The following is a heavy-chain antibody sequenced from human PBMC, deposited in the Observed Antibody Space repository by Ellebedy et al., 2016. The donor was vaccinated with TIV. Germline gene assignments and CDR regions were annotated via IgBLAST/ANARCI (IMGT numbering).Heavy chain of an antibody. D-gene: IGHD2-21*01. J-gene: IGHJ6*02. Sequence: GESLKISCEGSRYNFTNFWIAWVRQMPGKGLEWMGIIYPGDSDTRYSPSFKGQGSISADKSVNTAYLQWNSLKASDTAMYYCARIARGAWNFGMDVWGQGTTVTVSS. V-gene: IGHV5-51*01. CDR3: ARIARGAWNFGMDV. CDR2: IYPGDSDT. CDR1: RYNFTNFW.